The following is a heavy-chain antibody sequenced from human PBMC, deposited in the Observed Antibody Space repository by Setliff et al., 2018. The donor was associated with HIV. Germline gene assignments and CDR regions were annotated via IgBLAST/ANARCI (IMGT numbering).Heavy chain of an antibody. D-gene: IGHD2-8*01. V-gene: IGHV4-59*11. CDR3: ATGLIMAPDY. CDR2: IHDSGST. CDR1: GGSISSHY. Sequence: PSETLSLTCTVSGGSISSHYWSWIRRPPGKGLEWIGSIHDSGSTYFHPSLKSRVTISADTSKRQFSLNLRSVTAADTAVYYCATGLIMAPDYWGQGSLVTVSS. J-gene: IGHJ4*02.